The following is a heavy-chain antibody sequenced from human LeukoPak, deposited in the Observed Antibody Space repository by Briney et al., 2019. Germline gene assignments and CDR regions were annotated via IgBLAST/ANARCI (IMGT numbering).Heavy chain of an antibody. CDR1: GGSFSGYY. CDR3: AGGGTYYYDSSGYY. Sequence: SETLSLTCTVSGGSFSGYYWSWIRQPPGKGLEWSGYTSYSGSTNYKPSLKSRVTISLDASKNQFSLKLSSVTAADTAVYYCAGGGTYYYDSSGYYWGQGTLVTVSS. CDR2: TSYSGST. V-gene: IGHV4-59*01. J-gene: IGHJ4*02. D-gene: IGHD3-22*01.